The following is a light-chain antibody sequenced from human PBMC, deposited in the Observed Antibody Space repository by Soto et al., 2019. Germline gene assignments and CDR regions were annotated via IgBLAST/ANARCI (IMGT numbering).Light chain of an antibody. V-gene: IGLV2-14*03. J-gene: IGLJ1*01. CDR3: SSFTSNRIYV. Sequence: QSVLTRPTSVAGSPGQSITIARTGDHNDIGTYDYVSWYQQHPGRAPRLLIHGVTTRPSGISGRFSASKSGLTASLTISGLQPEDEADYYCSSFTSNRIYVFGPGTKVTVL. CDR2: GVT. CDR1: HNDIGTYDY.